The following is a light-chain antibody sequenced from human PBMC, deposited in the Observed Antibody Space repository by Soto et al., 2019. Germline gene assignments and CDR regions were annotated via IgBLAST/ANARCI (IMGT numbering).Light chain of an antibody. Sequence: EVLMRHDPATLAVSTGERAKRAARASQGIGDTLAWYQHKPGQTPRLLIYGASTRATGIPARFSGSGSGTEFTLTLSSLPSEDFAVYYCQQYNNWPSITVGKGTRLEIK. V-gene: IGKV3-15*01. CDR2: GAS. CDR3: QQYNNWPSIT. CDR1: QGIGDT. J-gene: IGKJ5*01.